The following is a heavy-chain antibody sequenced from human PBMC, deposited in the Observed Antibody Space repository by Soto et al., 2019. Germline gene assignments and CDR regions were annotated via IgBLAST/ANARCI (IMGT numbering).Heavy chain of an antibody. CDR3: ARESRVGASPNDY. Sequence: QLVQSGAEVKKPGASVKLSCKTSGYTFTSYGITWVRQAPGQGLEWMGWISGDNGNTKYAQNVLGRVTMTTDXXTSTAYMELRGLRSDDTAIYYCARESRVGASPNDYWGQGTLVTVSS. J-gene: IGHJ4*02. V-gene: IGHV1-18*01. CDR1: GYTFTSYG. D-gene: IGHD1-26*01. CDR2: ISGDNGNT.